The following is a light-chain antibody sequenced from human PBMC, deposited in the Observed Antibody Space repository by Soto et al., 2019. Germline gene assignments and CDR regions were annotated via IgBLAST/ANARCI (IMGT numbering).Light chain of an antibody. J-gene: IGLJ1*01. CDR1: SSDVGAYNY. V-gene: IGLV2-14*01. CDR2: DVS. Sequence: QSALTQPASVSRSPGQSITISCTGTSSDVGAYNYVSWYQQHPGKAPKLMIHDVSNRPSGVSNRFSGSKSGNTASLTISGLQAEDEADYYCSSYTSSSTYVFGTGTKLTVL. CDR3: SSYTSSSTYV.